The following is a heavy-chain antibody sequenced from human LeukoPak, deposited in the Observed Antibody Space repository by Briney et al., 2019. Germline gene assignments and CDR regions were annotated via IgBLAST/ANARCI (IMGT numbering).Heavy chain of an antibody. V-gene: IGHV3-30-3*01. J-gene: IGHJ4*02. CDR1: GFTFSSYA. D-gene: IGHD3-9*01. CDR2: ISYDGSNK. Sequence: GRSLRLSCAASGFTFSSYAMHWVRQAPGKGLEWVAVISYDGSNKYYADSVKGRFTISRDNSKNTLYLQMNSLRAEDTAVYYCARALRYYDILTGPTDYWGQGTLVTVSS. CDR3: ARALRYYDILTGPTDY.